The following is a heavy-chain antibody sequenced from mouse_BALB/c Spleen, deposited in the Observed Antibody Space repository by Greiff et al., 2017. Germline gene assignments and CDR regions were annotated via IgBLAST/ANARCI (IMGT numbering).Heavy chain of an antibody. CDR3: ARQGGNSYYAMDY. D-gene: IGHD2-1*01. CDR1: GFTFSSYT. V-gene: IGHV5-12-2*01. Sequence: EVKLMESGGGLVQPGGSLKLSCAASGFTFSSYTMSWVRQTPEKRLEWVAYISSGGGSTYYPDTVKGRFTISRDNAKNTLYLQMSSLKFEDTAMYYCARQGGNSYYAMDYWGQGTSVTVSS. CDR2: ISSGGGST. J-gene: IGHJ4*01.